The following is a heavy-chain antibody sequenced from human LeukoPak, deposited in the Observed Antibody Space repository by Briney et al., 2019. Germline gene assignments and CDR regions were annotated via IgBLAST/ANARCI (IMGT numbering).Heavy chain of an antibody. CDR1: GFTFSSHA. Sequence: GGSLRLSCAASGFTFSSHAMSWVRQAPGKGLEWVSAISGSGGSTYYADSVRGRFTISRDNSKNTLYLQMNSLRAEDTAVYYCAKDRGTMVRGINWFDPWGQGTLVTVSS. J-gene: IGHJ5*02. V-gene: IGHV3-23*01. CDR3: AKDRGTMVRGINWFDP. D-gene: IGHD3-10*01. CDR2: ISGSGGST.